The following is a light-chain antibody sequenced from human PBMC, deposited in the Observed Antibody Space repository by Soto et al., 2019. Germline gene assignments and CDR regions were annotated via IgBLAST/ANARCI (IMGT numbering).Light chain of an antibody. CDR3: SSYTGFSTDIL. V-gene: IGLV2-14*01. Sequence: QSVLTQPASVSGSPGQSITISCTGTSSDVGSYNFVSWYQHHAGTAPKLIIYQVTNRPSGVSDRFSASKSGDTASLTISGLQAEDEAFYYCSSYTGFSTDILFGGGTTVTVL. CDR2: QVT. J-gene: IGLJ2*01. CDR1: SSDVGSYNF.